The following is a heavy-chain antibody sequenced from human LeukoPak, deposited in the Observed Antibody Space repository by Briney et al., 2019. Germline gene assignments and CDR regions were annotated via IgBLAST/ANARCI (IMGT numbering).Heavy chain of an antibody. CDR2: IYYSGST. D-gene: IGHD3-3*01. CDR3: ARIPKYDFWSGYYWFDP. Sequence: SETLSLTCTVSGGSISSYYWSWIRQPPGKGLEWIGYIYYSGSTNYNPSLKSPVTISEDTSKNQFSLKLSSVTAADTAVYYCARIPKYDFWSGYYWFDPWGQGTLVTVSS. J-gene: IGHJ5*02. CDR1: GGSISSYY. V-gene: IGHV4-59*01.